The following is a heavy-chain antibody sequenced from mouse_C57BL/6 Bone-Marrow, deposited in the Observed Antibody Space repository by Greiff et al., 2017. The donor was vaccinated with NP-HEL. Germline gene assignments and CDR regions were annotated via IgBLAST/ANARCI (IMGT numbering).Heavy chain of an antibody. D-gene: IGHD1-1*01. V-gene: IGHV1-5*01. CDR3: TRNRAFYYYGSSYAMDY. Sequence: VQLQQSGTVLARPGASVKMSCKTSGYTFTSYWMHWVKQRPGQGLEWIGAIYPGNSDTSYNQKFKGKAKLTAVTSASTAYMELSSLTNEDSAVYYCTRNRAFYYYGSSYAMDYWGQGTSVTVSS. CDR2: IYPGNSDT. CDR1: GYTFTSYW. J-gene: IGHJ4*01.